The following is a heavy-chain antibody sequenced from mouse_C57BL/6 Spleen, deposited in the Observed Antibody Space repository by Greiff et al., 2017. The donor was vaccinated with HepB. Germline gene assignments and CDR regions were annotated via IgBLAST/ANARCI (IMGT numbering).Heavy chain of an antibody. V-gene: IGHV1-18*01. CDR1: GYTFTDYN. D-gene: IGHD1-1*01. CDR3: ARPLRSRYYGSSPFDY. J-gene: IGHJ2*01. CDR2: INPNNGGT. Sequence: EVKLMESGPELVKPGASVKIPCKASGYTFTDYNMDWVKQSHGKSLEWIGDINPNNGGTIYNQKFKGKATLTVDKSSSTAYMELRSLTSEDTAVYYCARPLRSRYYGSSPFDYWGQGTTLTVSS.